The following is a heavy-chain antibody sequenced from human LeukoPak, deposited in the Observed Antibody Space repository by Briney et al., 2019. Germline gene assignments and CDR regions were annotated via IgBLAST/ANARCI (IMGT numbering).Heavy chain of an antibody. Sequence: GGSLRLSCAASGFTFSSYAMSWVRQAPGKGLEWVSAISGSGGSTYYADSVKGRFTISRDNSKNTLYLQMNSLRAEDTAVYYCARDNRYYGSGSYPYYYYGMDVWGQGTTVTVSS. V-gene: IGHV3-23*01. J-gene: IGHJ6*02. CDR2: ISGSGGST. CDR1: GFTFSSYA. D-gene: IGHD3-10*01. CDR3: ARDNRYYGSGSYPYYYYGMDV.